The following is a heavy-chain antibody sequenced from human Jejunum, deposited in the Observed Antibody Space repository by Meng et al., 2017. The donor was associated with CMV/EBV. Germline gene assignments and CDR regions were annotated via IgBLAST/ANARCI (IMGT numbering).Heavy chain of an antibody. CDR2: TSSDGNTQ. CDR3: AKDGGGFNSSPFDH. D-gene: IGHD6-13*01. J-gene: IGHJ4*02. CDR1: GFNCSSHA. V-gene: IGHV3-30*04. Sequence: ASGFNCSSHAMHWVRQAPGKGLEWVAVTSSDGNTQYYTDSVKGRFTISRDNSYNILFLQMNSLRLDDTAVYYCAKDGGGFNSSPFDHWGQGALVTVSS.